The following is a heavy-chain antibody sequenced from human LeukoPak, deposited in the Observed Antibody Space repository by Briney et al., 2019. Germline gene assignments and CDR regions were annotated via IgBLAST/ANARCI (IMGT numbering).Heavy chain of an antibody. Sequence: GGSLRLSCAASGVTFSSYGMHWVRQAPGKGLEGVAVISDDGSNKYYAASVKGRFTISRDNSKNTLYLQMTRLRAEDTAAYYCAKGQRDYYDSSGYPADYWGQGTLDTVSS. J-gene: IGHJ4*02. D-gene: IGHD3-22*01. CDR1: GVTFSSYG. V-gene: IGHV3-30*18. CDR2: ISDDGSNK. CDR3: AKGQRDYYDSSGYPADY.